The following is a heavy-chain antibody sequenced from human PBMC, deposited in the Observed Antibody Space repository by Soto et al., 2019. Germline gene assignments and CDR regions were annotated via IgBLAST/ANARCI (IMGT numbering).Heavy chain of an antibody. CDR3: ATTTYFYGDLRLDTDFDI. D-gene: IGHD4-17*01. Sequence: QVQLVESGGGVVQPGTSLRLSCAASGFAFSTYGMHWVRQAPGKGLQWVAVISSDGTTKDYADSLKGRFTISRDNSKNILSLQLDSLRPEDTAFYYGATTTYFYGDLRLDTDFDIWVRGTLVTVSS. CDR1: GFAFSTYG. CDR2: ISSDGTTK. V-gene: IGHV3-30*03. J-gene: IGHJ3*02.